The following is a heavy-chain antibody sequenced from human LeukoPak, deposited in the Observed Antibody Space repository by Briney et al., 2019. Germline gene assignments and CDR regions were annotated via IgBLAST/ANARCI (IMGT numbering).Heavy chain of an antibody. CDR2: ISSSSSYI. CDR3: ARESRVGGDAFDI. V-gene: IGHV3-21*01. J-gene: IGHJ3*02. Sequence: PGGSLRLSCAASGFTFSSYSMNLVRQAPGKGLEWVSSISSSSSYIYYADSVKGRFTISRDNAKNSLYLQMNSLRAEATAVYYCARESRVGGDAFDIWGQGTMVTVSS. D-gene: IGHD1-26*01. CDR1: GFTFSSYS.